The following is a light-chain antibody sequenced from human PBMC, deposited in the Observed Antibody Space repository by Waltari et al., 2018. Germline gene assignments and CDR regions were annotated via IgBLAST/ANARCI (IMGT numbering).Light chain of an antibody. CDR3: NSRDSRGHPLV. V-gene: IGLV3-19*01. J-gene: IGLJ1*01. CDR1: RLRYYS. Sequence: SSELTQDPVVSVALGHTVRIPCQGDRLRYYSTNWYHQKPGQAPVLVMYGKNNRPSGIPDRFSGSYSGTTASLIITGAQAEDEGDYYCNSRDSRGHPLVFGTGTKVTVL. CDR2: GKN.